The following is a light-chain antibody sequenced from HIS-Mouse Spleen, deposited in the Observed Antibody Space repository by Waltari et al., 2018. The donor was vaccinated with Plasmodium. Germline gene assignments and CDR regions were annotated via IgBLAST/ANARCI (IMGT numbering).Light chain of an antibody. CDR2: EDS. CDR3: YSTDSSGNHRV. Sequence: SYELTQPPSVSVSPGQTARITCSGDAMPKKYAYWYQQESGQAPVLVIYEDSKRTSGIPERFSGSSSGTMATLTISGAQVEDGADYYCYSTDSSGNHRVFGGGTKLTVL. J-gene: IGLJ3*02. V-gene: IGLV3-10*01. CDR1: AMPKKY.